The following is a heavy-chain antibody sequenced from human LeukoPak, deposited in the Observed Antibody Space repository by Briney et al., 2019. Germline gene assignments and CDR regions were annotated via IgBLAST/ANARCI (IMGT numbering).Heavy chain of an antibody. CDR3: ARGRLEMATIHFDY. CDR1: GGSISSSSYY. J-gene: IGHJ4*02. D-gene: IGHD5-24*01. V-gene: IGHV4-39*07. CDR2: IYYSGST. Sequence: PSETLSLTCTVSGGSISSSSYYWGWIRQPPGKGLEWIGSIYYSGSTYYNPSLKSRVTISVDTSKNQFSLKLSSVTAADTAVYYCARGRLEMATIHFDYWGQGTLVTVPS.